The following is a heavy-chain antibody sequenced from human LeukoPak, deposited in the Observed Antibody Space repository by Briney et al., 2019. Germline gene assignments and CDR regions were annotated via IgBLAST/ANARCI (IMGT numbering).Heavy chain of an antibody. CDR3: ARGIVVVPAPWDYYYYMDV. V-gene: IGHV1-24*01. CDR2: FDPEDGEA. CDR1: GNTLTELS. D-gene: IGHD2-2*01. Sequence: ASVKVSCKVSGNTLTELSMHWVRQAPGKGLEGMGGFDPEDGEAIYAQKFQGTVTMTEDTSTDTTYMELNSLKSEDTAVYYCARGIVVVPAPWDYYYYMDVWGKGTTVTVSS. J-gene: IGHJ6*03.